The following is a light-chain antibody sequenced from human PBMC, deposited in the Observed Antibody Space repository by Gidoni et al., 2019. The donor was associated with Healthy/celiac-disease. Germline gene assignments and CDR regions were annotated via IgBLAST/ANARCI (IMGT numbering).Light chain of an antibody. Sequence: EIVLTQSPGTLSLSPGERATLSCRASQSVSSSYLAWYQQKPGQAPRLLIYGASSRATGIPDRFSGSGSGTDFTLTISRLEPEDFAVYYCQQYGTPPWTFXQXTKLEIK. J-gene: IGKJ2*01. V-gene: IGKV3-20*01. CDR1: QSVSSSY. CDR2: GAS. CDR3: QQYGTPPWT.